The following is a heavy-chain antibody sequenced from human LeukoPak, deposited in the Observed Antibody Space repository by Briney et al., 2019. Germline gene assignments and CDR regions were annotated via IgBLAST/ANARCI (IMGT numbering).Heavy chain of an antibody. CDR2: INPNSGGT. CDR3: ARIPIYCSSTSCPNWFDP. Sequence: GASVKVSCTASGYTFTGYYMHWVRQAPGHGLEWMGWINPNSGGTNYAQKFQGRVTMTRDTSISTAYMELSRLRSDNTAVYYCARIPIYCSSTSCPNWFDPWGQGTLVTVSS. D-gene: IGHD2-2*01. J-gene: IGHJ5*02. V-gene: IGHV1-2*02. CDR1: GYTFTGYY.